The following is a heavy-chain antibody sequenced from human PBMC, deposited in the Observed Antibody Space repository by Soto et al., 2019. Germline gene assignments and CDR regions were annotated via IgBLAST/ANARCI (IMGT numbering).Heavy chain of an antibody. V-gene: IGHV1-18*01. Sequence: QVQLVQSGAEVKKPGASVKVSCKASGYTFTSYGINWVRQAPGQGLEWMGWISAYNGNTNYAQKLQGRVTMTTDTSTSTAYIELRSLRSDDTAVYYCARVITGTTFYYYDGLEVWGPGNTVTVSS. CDR2: ISAYNGNT. CDR3: ARVITGTTFYYYDGLEV. CDR1: GYTFTSYG. D-gene: IGHD1-7*01. J-gene: IGHJ6*02.